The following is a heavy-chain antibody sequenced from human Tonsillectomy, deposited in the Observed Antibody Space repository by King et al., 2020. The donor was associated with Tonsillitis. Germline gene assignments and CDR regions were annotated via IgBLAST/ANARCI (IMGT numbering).Heavy chain of an antibody. Sequence: QLVQSGGGLVQPGGSLRLSCAASGFTFSSYWMSWVRQAPGKGLEWVANIKQDGSEKYYVDSVKGRFTISRDNAKNSLYLQMNSLRAEDTAVYYCARDLGLGYCSSNSCYFSYYYMDVWGKGTTVTVSS. CDR3: ARDLGLGYCSSNSCYFSYYYMDV. CDR2: IKQDGSEK. J-gene: IGHJ6*03. CDR1: GFTFSSYW. D-gene: IGHD2-2*01. V-gene: IGHV3-7*03.